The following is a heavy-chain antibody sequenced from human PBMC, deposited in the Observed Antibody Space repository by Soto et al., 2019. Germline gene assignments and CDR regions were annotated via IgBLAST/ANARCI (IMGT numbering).Heavy chain of an antibody. V-gene: IGHV3-53*01. J-gene: IGHJ3*02. CDR2: IYRGGGT. CDR3: ARRDDSETFDI. Sequence: ESGGGLIQPGGSLRLICAASGLSVTANYMTWVRQAPGKGLEWLSIIYRGGGTYYADSLKGRVIISRDGSRNMVFLQMNSLTAEDAGVYYCARRDDSETFDIWGRGTVVNVSS. D-gene: IGHD5-18*01. CDR1: GLSVTANY.